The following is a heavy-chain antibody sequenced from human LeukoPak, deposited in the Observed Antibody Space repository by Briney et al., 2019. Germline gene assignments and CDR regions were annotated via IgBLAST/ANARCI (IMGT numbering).Heavy chain of an antibody. Sequence: PSETLSLTCAVSAYSISSGYYWAWIRQPPGKGLEWIGSIYHSGSTYYNPSLKSRVTISVDTSKNQFSLKLSSVPAADTGVYYCATQIRFLEWLFSEQFDYCGQGTLVTVSS. V-gene: IGHV4-38-2*01. CDR3: ATQIRFLEWLFSEQFDY. D-gene: IGHD3-3*01. J-gene: IGHJ4*02. CDR1: AYSISSGYY. CDR2: IYHSGST.